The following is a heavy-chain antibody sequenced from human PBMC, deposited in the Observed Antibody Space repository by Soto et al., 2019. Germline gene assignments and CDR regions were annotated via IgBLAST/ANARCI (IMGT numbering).Heavy chain of an antibody. CDR3: ARGVSSWYEMDY. Sequence: QVQLQESGPGLVKPSQTLSLTCTVSGGSISSGGYYWSWIRQHPGKGLEWIGYIYHSGSTYYNPSLKSRVTISVDTSKNQFSLKLSSVTAADTAVYYCARGVSSWYEMDYWGQGTLVTVSS. CDR2: IYHSGST. J-gene: IGHJ4*02. V-gene: IGHV4-31*03. D-gene: IGHD6-13*01. CDR1: GGSISSGGYY.